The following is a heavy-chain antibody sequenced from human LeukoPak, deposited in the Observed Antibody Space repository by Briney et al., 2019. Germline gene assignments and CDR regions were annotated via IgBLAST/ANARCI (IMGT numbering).Heavy chain of an antibody. J-gene: IGHJ3*02. D-gene: IGHD3-22*01. CDR2: ISGSGGNT. CDR1: GFTFSSYA. V-gene: IGHV3-23*01. Sequence: TGGSLRLSCAASGFTFSSYAMSWVRQAPGKGLEWVSAISGSGGNTYYADSVKGRFTISRDNSKNTLYLQMNSLRAEDTAVYYCAKGRSMIVVVMAFDIWGQGTMVTVSS. CDR3: AKGRSMIVVVMAFDI.